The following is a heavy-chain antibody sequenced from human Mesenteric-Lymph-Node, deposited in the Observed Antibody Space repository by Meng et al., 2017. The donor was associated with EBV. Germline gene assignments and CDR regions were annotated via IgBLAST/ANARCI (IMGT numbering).Heavy chain of an antibody. D-gene: IGHD1-1*01. J-gene: IGHJ1*01. Sequence: QVQLLRSGAEVKKPGASVKVSCKTSGYTFTGYNINWVRQATGQGLEWMGWINVISGNTGYAQKFQGRITMTRDTSISTAYMELSSLGSDDTAVYYCARVGNAGAEYSQHWGQGTLVTVSS. CDR1: GYTFTGYN. V-gene: IGHV1-8*01. CDR2: INVISGNT. CDR3: ARVGNAGAEYSQH.